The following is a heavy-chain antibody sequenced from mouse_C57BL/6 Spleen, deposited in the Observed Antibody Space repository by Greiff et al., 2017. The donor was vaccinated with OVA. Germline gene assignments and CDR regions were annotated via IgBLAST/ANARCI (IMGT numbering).Heavy chain of an antibody. V-gene: IGHV5-4*03. D-gene: IGHD2-5*01. CDR2: ISDGGSYT. CDR3: ARGGGYSNYFGY. CDR1: GFTFSSYA. J-gene: IGHJ2*01. Sequence: EVKVEESGGGLVKPGGSLKLSCAASGFTFSSYAMSWVRQTPEKRLEWVATISDGGSYTYYPDNVKGRFTISRDNAKNNLYLQMSHLKSEDTAMYYCARGGGYSNYFGYWGPGPTLTVSS.